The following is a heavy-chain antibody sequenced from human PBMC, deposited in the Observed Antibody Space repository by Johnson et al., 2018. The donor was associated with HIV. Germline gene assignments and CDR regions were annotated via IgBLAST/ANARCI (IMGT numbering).Heavy chain of an antibody. Sequence: VQLVESEGGVVRPGGSLRLSCAASGFTFDDYGMSWVRQGPYVDSVKGRFTISRDNTKNSLYLQMNTLRAEDTALYYCAKRVKYGDYEGFDIWGQGTMVTVSS. CDR1: GFTFDDYG. CDR3: AKRVKYGDYEGFDI. J-gene: IGHJ3*02. D-gene: IGHD2-21*01. V-gene: IGHV3-20*04.